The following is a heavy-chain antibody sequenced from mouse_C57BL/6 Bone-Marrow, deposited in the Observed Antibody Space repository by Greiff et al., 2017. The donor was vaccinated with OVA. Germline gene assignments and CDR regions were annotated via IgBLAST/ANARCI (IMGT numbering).Heavy chain of an antibody. CDR2: IWGGGST. J-gene: IGHJ3*01. CDR3: AKHGLRRT. D-gene: IGHD2-4*01. V-gene: IGHV2-9*01. Sequence: VQLQQSGPGLVAPSPSLSITCTVSGFSFTSYGVDWVRQPPGKGLEWLGVIWGGGSTTYNSALMTRLSIGKENSRSQVFLKISSLQTDDTAMYYCAKHGLRRTRGQGTLVTVSA. CDR1: GFSFTSYG.